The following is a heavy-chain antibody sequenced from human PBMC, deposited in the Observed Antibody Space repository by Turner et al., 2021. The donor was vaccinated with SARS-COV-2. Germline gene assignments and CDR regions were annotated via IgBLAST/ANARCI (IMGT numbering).Heavy chain of an antibody. J-gene: IGHJ6*02. CDR2: IYSGSSP. Sequence: EVQLVETGGGLIQPGGSLRLSCAASGFTVRSKYMRWVRQAPGKGLEWVSLIYSGSSPYYADSVKGRFTISRDNSKNTLYLQMNSLRAEDTAVYYCARDDPLGGMDVWGQGTTVTVSS. CDR3: ARDDPLGGMDV. V-gene: IGHV3-53*02. CDR1: GFTVRSKY.